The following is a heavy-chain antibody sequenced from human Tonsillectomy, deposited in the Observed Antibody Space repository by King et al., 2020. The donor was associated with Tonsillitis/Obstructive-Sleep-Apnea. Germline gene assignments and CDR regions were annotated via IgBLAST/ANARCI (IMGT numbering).Heavy chain of an antibody. CDR1: GITFSSYA. CDR3: AKAMVQGIIITIFDY. D-gene: IGHD3-10*01. Sequence: VQLVESGGGLVQPGGSLRLSCAASGITFSSYAMSWVRQAPGKGLEWVSTISGGGGSTYYADSVKGRFTISRDNSHNTLYLQMNSLRAEDTAVYYCAKAMVQGIIITIFDYWGQGTLVTVSS. V-gene: IGHV3-23*04. J-gene: IGHJ4*02. CDR2: ISGGGGST.